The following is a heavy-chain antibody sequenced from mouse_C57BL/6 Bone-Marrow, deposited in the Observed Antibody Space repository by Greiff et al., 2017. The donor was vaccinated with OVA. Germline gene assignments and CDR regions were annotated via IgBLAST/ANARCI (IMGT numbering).Heavy chain of an antibody. CDR3: ARFLYDYDGFAY. D-gene: IGHD2-4*01. J-gene: IGHJ3*01. CDR1: GYTFTSYW. Sequence: QVQLQQPGAELVKPGASVKLSCKASGYTFTSYWMQWVKQRPGQGLEWIGEIDPSDSYTNYNQKFKGKATLTVDTFTSTAYMQLSSLTSEDSAVYYCARFLYDYDGFAYWGQGTLVTVSA. V-gene: IGHV1-50*01. CDR2: IDPSDSYT.